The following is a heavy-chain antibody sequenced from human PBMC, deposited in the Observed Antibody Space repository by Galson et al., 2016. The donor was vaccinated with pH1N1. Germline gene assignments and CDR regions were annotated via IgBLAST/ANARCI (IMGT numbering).Heavy chain of an antibody. J-gene: IGHJ6*03. CDR3: AIDSGRPRLFYMDV. Sequence: SLRLSCAASGFTFTAYSMNWVRQAPGKGLEWVASITSNSFHIYYTDSVRGRFTVSRDNAKNSLYLHMNSLSAEDTAVYYCAIDSGRPRLFYMDVRGKGTTVTVSS. V-gene: IGHV3-21*01. D-gene: IGHD3-10*01. CDR1: GFTFTAYS. CDR2: ITSNSFHI.